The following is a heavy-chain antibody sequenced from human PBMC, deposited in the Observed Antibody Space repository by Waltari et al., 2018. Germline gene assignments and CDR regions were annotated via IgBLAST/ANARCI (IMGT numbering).Heavy chain of an antibody. CDR2: ITGYDHV. D-gene: IGHD2-8*01. CDR1: GFTFSTYN. CDR3: ARGITKGFES. J-gene: IGHJ4*02. V-gene: IGHV3-21*02. Sequence: EVKLVESGGGLVKPGGSLILPCVPSGFTFSTYNMNWVRQAPGKGLEWLSSITGYDHVYVADSLKGRFTISRDNVKQTVYLQMDGLTGADTAIYYCARGITKGFESWGQGTLVTVSP.